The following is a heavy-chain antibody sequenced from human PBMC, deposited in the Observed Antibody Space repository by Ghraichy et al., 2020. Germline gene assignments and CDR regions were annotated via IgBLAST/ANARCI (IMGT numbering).Heavy chain of an antibody. V-gene: IGHV3-15*01. D-gene: IGHD6-13*01. CDR2: IKSKTDGGTT. Sequence: GGSLRLSCAASGFIFNNAWMSWVRQAPGKGLEWVGLIKSKTDGGTTDYAAPVKGRFTISRDDSKNTLYLQMNSLKTEDTAVYYCTTTDGRGYSRYFYYGMDVWGQGTTVTVSS. CDR1: GFIFNNAW. J-gene: IGHJ6*02. CDR3: TTTDGRGYSRYFYYGMDV.